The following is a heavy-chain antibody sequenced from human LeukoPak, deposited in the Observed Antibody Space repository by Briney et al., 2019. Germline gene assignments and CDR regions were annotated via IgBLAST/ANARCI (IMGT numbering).Heavy chain of an antibody. J-gene: IGHJ5*02. Sequence: PSETLSLTCTVSGGSISSYYWSWIRQPPGKGLEWIGYIYYSGSTNYNPSLQSRVTMSVDTSKNQLSLNLSSVTAADTAVYYCARGAAAGTGWFDPWGQGTLVTVSS. V-gene: IGHV4-59*01. CDR2: IYYSGST. CDR3: ARGAAAGTGWFDP. CDR1: GGSISSYY. D-gene: IGHD6-13*01.